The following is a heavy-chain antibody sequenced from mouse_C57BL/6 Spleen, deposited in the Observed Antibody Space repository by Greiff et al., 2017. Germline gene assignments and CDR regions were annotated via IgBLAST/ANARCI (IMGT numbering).Heavy chain of an antibody. D-gene: IGHD1-1*01. CDR1: GFTFSSYG. Sequence: EVKLMESGGDLVKPGGSLKLSCAASGFTFSSYGMSWVRQTPDKRLEWVATISSGGSYTYYPDSVKGRFTISRDNAKNTLYLQMSSLKSEDTAMYYCARHEDYYGSSYWGQGTSVTVSS. V-gene: IGHV5-6*01. J-gene: IGHJ4*01. CDR3: ARHEDYYGSSY. CDR2: ISSGGSYT.